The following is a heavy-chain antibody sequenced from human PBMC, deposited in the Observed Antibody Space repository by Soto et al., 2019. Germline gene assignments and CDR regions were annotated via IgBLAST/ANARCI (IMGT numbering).Heavy chain of an antibody. CDR1: GFTLNSYW. J-gene: IGHJ6*03. CDR2: INSDGSGT. V-gene: IGHV3-74*01. Sequence: GGSLRLSCAASGFTLNSYWMYWVRQAPGKGLMWDSRINSDGSGTNYADSVKGRFTISRDNAKNTLYLQMNSLRAEDTAVYYCARGGYGDYYYYHYYMDVRGKGTTVTVSS. D-gene: IGHD4-17*01. CDR3: ARGGYGDYYYYHYYMDV.